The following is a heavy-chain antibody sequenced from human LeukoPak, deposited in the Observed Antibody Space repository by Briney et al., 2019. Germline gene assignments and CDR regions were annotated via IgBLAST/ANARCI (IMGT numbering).Heavy chain of an antibody. CDR2: ISGSGGST. CDR3: AKEGYYYDSSGYSYDAFDI. V-gene: IGHV3-23*01. Sequence: GGSLRLSFAASGFTFSSYAMSWVRQAPGKGLEWVSAISGSGGSTYYADSVKGRFTISRDNSKNTLYLQMNSLRAEDTAVYYCAKEGYYYDSSGYSYDAFDIWGQGTMVTVSS. J-gene: IGHJ3*02. D-gene: IGHD3-22*01. CDR1: GFTFSSYA.